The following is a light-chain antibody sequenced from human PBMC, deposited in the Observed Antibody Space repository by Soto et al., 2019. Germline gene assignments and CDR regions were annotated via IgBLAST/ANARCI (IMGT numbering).Light chain of an antibody. Sequence: EIVLTQSPGTLSLSPGERATLSCKTSQSRGSNYLAWYQQKPGQAPRLLIYGASNRATGIPDRFSGSGSRTDFTLTISRLEPEDFAVYYCQQYGSSGTFGQGTKVDIK. CDR1: QSRGSNY. CDR2: GAS. CDR3: QQYGSSGT. J-gene: IGKJ1*01. V-gene: IGKV3-20*01.